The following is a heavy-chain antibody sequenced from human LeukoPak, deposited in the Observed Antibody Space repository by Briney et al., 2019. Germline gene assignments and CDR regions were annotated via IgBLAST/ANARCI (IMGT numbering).Heavy chain of an antibody. J-gene: IGHJ3*02. Sequence: SETLSLTCAVYGGSFSGYYWSWIRQPPGKGLEWIGEINHSGSTNYNPSLKSRVTISVDTSKNQFSLKLSSVTAADTAVYYCARRRTITMVRGVVPRAFDIWGQGTMVTVSS. CDR2: INHSGST. D-gene: IGHD3-10*01. CDR3: ARRRTITMVRGVVPRAFDI. V-gene: IGHV4-34*01. CDR1: GGSFSGYY.